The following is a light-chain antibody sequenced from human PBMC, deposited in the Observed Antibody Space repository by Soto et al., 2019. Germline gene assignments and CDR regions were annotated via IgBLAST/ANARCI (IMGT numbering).Light chain of an antibody. J-gene: IGLJ1*01. CDR3: AAWDDTLKRYV. Sequence: QSVLPQPPSASETPGQTVSISCSGSNSNIASNTVNWYQHLPGTAPKLLIYYNNQRPSGVPDRFSGSKSGTSAFLAISGLQSEDESDYYCAAWDDTLKRYVFGTGTKVTVL. CDR2: YNN. V-gene: IGLV1-44*01. CDR1: NSNIASNT.